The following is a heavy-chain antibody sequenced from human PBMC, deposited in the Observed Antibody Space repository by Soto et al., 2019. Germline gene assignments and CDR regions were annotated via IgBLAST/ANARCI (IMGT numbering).Heavy chain of an antibody. J-gene: IGHJ4*02. CDR1: GVHFSSGCYY. CDR2: IYQNGDT. CDR3: ARGDSTVSSVFDY. Sequence: SDTLSLTCTVCGVHFSSGCYYLSWIRQEPGKGLEWIGYIYQNGDTSYNPSLKSRVTISADTSKTQFSLKLSSVTAADTAVYYCARGDSTVSSVFDYWGQGMLVTVSS. D-gene: IGHD4-17*01. V-gene: IGHV4-31*03.